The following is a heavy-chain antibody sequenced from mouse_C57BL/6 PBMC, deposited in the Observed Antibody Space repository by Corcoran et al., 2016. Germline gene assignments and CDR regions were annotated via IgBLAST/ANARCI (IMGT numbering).Heavy chain of an antibody. D-gene: IGHD3-3*01. CDR1: GYTFTEYN. V-gene: IGHV1-18*01. J-gene: IGHJ2*01. Sequence: EVQLQQSGPELVKPGASVKIPCKASGYTFTEYNMDWVKQSHGKSLEWIGDINPNNGGTISHQKFKGKATFTVDKSYSTASMELRSLTSEDTAVDYCARGGDWTFDYWCQGTTLTVSS. CDR3: ARGGDWTFDY. CDR2: INPNNGGT.